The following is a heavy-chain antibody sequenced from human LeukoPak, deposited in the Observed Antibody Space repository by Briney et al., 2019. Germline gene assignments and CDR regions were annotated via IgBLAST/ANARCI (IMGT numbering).Heavy chain of an antibody. D-gene: IGHD6-19*01. CDR3: ARGMAVAANWFDP. Sequence: PGGSLRLSCAASGFTFSNYWMNWVRQAPGKGPEWVANISQDGSDKKYVDSVKGRHTISRDNAKNSLYLQMNSLRVEDTAVYYCARGMAVAANWFDPWGQGTLVTVSS. J-gene: IGHJ5*02. CDR1: GFTFSNYW. CDR2: ISQDGSDK. V-gene: IGHV3-7*05.